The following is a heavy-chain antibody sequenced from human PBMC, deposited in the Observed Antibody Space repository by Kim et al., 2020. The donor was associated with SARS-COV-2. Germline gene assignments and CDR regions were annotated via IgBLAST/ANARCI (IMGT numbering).Heavy chain of an antibody. CDR3: ARAIQGWGSYYYFDY. Sequence: SVKVSCKASGGTFSSYAISWVRQAPGQGLEWMGGIIPIFGTANYAQKFQGRVTITADESTSTAYMELSSLRSEDTAVYYCARAIQGWGSYYYFDYWGQGTLVTVSS. CDR2: IIPIFGTA. CDR1: GGTFSSYA. D-gene: IGHD1-26*01. V-gene: IGHV1-69*13. J-gene: IGHJ4*02.